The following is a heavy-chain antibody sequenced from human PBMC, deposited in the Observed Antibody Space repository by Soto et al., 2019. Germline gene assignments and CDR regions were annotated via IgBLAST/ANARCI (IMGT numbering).Heavy chain of an antibody. Sequence: QGLEWMGWISGYNGDANYAQRFQGRVSMTIDTSTTTAYMELRTLTPDDTAVYYCAKNGQPPYYYYGLDVWGQGTTVTVS. V-gene: IGHV1-18*01. CDR3: AKNGQPPYYYYGLDV. J-gene: IGHJ6*02. D-gene: IGHD2-8*01. CDR2: ISGYNGDA.